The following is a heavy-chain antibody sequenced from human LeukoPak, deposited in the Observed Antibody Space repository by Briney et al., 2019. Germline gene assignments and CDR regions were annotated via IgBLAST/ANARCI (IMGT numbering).Heavy chain of an antibody. CDR3: ARGNRYSYGHNFDY. D-gene: IGHD5-18*01. J-gene: IGHJ4*02. V-gene: IGHV3-33*01. CDR2: IWYDGSNK. CDR1: GFTFSSYG. Sequence: GRSLRLSCAASGFTFSSYGMHWVRQAPGKGLEWVAVIWYDGSNKYYADSVKGRFTISRDNSKNTLYLQMNSLRAEDTAVYYCARGNRYSYGHNFDYWGQGTLVTVSS.